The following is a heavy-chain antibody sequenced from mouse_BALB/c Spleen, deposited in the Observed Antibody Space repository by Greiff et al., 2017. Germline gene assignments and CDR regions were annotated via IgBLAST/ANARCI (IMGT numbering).Heavy chain of an antibody. D-gene: IGHD1-1*01. CDR1: GYSITSGYY. Sequence: DVKLQESGPGLVKPSQSLSLTCSVTGYSITSGYYWNWIRQFPGNKLEWMGYISYDGSNNYNPSLKNRISITRDTSKNQFFLKLNSVTTEDTATYYCAREGYYGRGAMDYWGQGTSVTVSS. CDR2: ISYDGSN. CDR3: AREGYYGRGAMDY. V-gene: IGHV3-6*02. J-gene: IGHJ4*01.